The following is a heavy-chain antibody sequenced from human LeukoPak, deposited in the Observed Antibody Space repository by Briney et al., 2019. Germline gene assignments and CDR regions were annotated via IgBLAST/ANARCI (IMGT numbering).Heavy chain of an antibody. CDR1: GFIFSNYG. Sequence: GGALRLSCAASGFIFSNYGMHWVRQAPGKGLEWVAVIWFDGSNQYHADAVKGRFTISRDNSKNTLYLQMSSLRAEDTALYYCARDDFAGDSSGYIDYWGQGTLVTVSS. CDR2: IWFDGSNQ. J-gene: IGHJ4*02. CDR3: ARDDFAGDSSGYIDY. V-gene: IGHV3-33*01. D-gene: IGHD3-22*01.